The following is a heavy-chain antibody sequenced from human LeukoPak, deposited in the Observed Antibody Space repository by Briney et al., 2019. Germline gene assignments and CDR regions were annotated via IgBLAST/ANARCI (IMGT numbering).Heavy chain of an antibody. CDR2: IYYSGST. CDR1: GGSISSYY. D-gene: IGHD3-10*01. J-gene: IGHJ6*02. V-gene: IGHV4-59*08. Sequence: SETLSLTCTVSGGSISSYYWSWIRQPPGKGLEWIGYIYYSGSTNYNPSLKSRVTISVDTSKNQFSLKLSSVTAADTAVYYCARLMRAVRGADYYYGMDVWGQGTTVTVSS. CDR3: ARLMRAVRGADYYYGMDV.